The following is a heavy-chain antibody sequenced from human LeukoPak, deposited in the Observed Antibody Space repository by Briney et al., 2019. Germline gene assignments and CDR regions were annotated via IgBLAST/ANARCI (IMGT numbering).Heavy chain of an antibody. CDR3: ARAYSERYGLGYYYMDV. CDR2: ISSSSSYI. CDR1: GFTFSTYS. Sequence: PGGSLRLSCAASGFTFSTYSMNWVRQAPGKGLEWVSSISSSSSYIYYADSVKGRFTISRDNAKKSVYLQMNSLRAGDTAVYYCARAYSERYGLGYYYMDVWGKGTTVTISS. V-gene: IGHV3-21*01. J-gene: IGHJ6*03. D-gene: IGHD1-26*01.